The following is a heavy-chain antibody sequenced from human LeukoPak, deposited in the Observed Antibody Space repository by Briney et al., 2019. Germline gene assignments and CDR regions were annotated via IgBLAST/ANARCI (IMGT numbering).Heavy chain of an antibody. CDR2: IIPIFGTA. V-gene: IGHV1-69*05. J-gene: IGHJ4*02. CDR3: ARDRSEQYFAGSGYSDY. Sequence: SVKVSCKASGGTFSSYAISWVRQAPGQGLEWMGGIIPIFGTANYAQKFQGRVTITTDESTSTAYMELSSLRSEDTAVYYCARDRSEQYFAGSGYSDYWGQGTLVTVSS. D-gene: IGHD3-22*01. CDR1: GGTFSSYA.